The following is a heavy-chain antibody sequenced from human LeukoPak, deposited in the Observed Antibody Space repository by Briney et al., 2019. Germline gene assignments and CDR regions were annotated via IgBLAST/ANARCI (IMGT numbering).Heavy chain of an antibody. Sequence: GASVKVSCKASGGTFSSYAISWVRQAPGQGLEWMGRIIPILGIANYAQKFQGRVTITADKSTSTAYMELSSLRSEDTAVYYCARADCRGGSCYSDYWGQGTLVTVSS. V-gene: IGHV1-69*04. CDR3: ARADCRGGSCYSDY. CDR2: IIPILGIA. CDR1: GGTFSSYA. D-gene: IGHD2-15*01. J-gene: IGHJ4*02.